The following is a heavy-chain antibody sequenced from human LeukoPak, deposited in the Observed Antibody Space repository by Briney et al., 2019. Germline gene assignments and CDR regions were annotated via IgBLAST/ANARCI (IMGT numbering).Heavy chain of an antibody. Sequence: PSETLSLTCTVSGGSISGTSYYWGWIRQPPGKGLEWIGSIYYSGSTYYNPSLKSRVTISVDTSKNQFSLKLSSVTAADTAVYYCASEYSSSLVFDYWGQGTQVTISS. CDR2: IYYSGST. D-gene: IGHD6-6*01. J-gene: IGHJ4*02. CDR1: GGSISGTSYY. V-gene: IGHV4-39*07. CDR3: ASEYSSSLVFDY.